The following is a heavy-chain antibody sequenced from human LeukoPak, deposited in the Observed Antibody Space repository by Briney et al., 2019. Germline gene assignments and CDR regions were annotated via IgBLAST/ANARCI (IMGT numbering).Heavy chain of an antibody. D-gene: IGHD3-10*01. CDR3: TKGRGI. J-gene: IGHJ4*02. V-gene: IGHV4-61*09. CDR2: IYTSGSS. Sequence: SETLSLTCTVSGGSISSGSYDWYWIRQPAGKGLECIGHIYTSGSSNYSPSLKSRVTISVDTSKNQFSLKLTSVTAADTAVYYCTKGRGIWGQGTLVTVSS. CDR1: GGSISSGSYD.